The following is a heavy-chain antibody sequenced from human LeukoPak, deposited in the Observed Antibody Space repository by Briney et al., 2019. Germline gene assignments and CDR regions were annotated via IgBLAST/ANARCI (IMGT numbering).Heavy chain of an antibody. V-gene: IGHV4-59*01. CDR2: IYYSGST. D-gene: IGHD4-17*01. CDR3: ARGAYGDPTSFDY. CDR1: GSSISSYY. Sequence: SETLTLTCTVSGSSISSYYWSWIRQPPGKGLERIGYIYYSGSTNYNPSLKSRVTISVDTSKNQFSLKLSSVTAADTAVYYCARGAYGDPTSFDYWGQGTLVTVSS. J-gene: IGHJ4*02.